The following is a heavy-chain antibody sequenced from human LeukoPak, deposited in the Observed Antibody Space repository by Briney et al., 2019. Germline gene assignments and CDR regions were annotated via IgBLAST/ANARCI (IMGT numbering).Heavy chain of an antibody. CDR1: GGSFSGYF. Sequence: SETLSLTCAVYGGSFSGYFWSWIRQPPGKGLEWIGEVNHSGRTNYNPSLKSRVTISVDPSKSQFSLKLSSVSAADTAVYYCASFIEYTSSDAFDIWGQGTMVTVSS. D-gene: IGHD6-6*01. V-gene: IGHV4-34*01. CDR2: VNHSGRT. J-gene: IGHJ3*02. CDR3: ASFIEYTSSDAFDI.